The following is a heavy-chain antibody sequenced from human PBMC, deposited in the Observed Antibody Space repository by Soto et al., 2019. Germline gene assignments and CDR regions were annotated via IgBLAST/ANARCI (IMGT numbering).Heavy chain of an antibody. CDR1: GFTFTSYA. Sequence: GGSLRLSCAASGFTFTSYAMSWVRQAPGKGLEWVSAISGSGGSTYYADSEKGRFTISRDNSKNTLYLQMNSLRAEYTAVYYCAKEYGDYVAFDIWGPGTMVTVSS. J-gene: IGHJ3*02. V-gene: IGHV3-23*01. CDR3: AKEYGDYVAFDI. D-gene: IGHD4-17*01. CDR2: ISGSGGST.